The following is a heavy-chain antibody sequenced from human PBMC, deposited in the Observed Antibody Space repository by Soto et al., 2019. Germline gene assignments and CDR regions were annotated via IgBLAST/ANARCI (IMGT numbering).Heavy chain of an antibody. V-gene: IGHV4-59*01. CDR1: GGSISTYY. Sequence: SXGTLSLTCTVSGGSISTYYWSWIRQPPGGTLEWIGYIYASGATTYNPSLESRVTMSVDMPNNEFSLELTSLTAADTAVYYCARSHSFDGSIYHYYFDFWGQGTLVTVSS. CDR3: ARSHSFDGSIYHYYFDF. D-gene: IGHD3-10*01. J-gene: IGHJ4*02. CDR2: IYASGAT.